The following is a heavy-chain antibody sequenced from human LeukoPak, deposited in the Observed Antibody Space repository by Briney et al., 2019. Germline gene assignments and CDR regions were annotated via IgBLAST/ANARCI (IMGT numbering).Heavy chain of an antibody. Sequence: TSQTLSLTCTVSGGSISSGDYYWSWLRQPPGKGLEWIGYIYYSGSTYYNPSLKSRVTISVDTSKNQFSLKLSSVTAADTAVYYCATVDTALVTRDYWGQGTLVTVSS. J-gene: IGHJ4*02. CDR1: GGSISSGDYY. V-gene: IGHV4-30-4*08. CDR3: ATVDTALVTRDY. CDR2: IYYSGST. D-gene: IGHD5-18*01.